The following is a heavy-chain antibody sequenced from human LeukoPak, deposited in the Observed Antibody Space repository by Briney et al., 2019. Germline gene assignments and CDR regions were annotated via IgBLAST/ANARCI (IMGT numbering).Heavy chain of an antibody. V-gene: IGHV4-59*01. J-gene: IGHJ4*02. CDR1: GGSISRYY. D-gene: IGHD4-11*01. CDR3: TTGPDYSNYRHSFDY. Sequence: SETLSLTCTVSGGSISRYYWSWLRQPPGKGLEWIGYIYYSGSTNYNPSLKSRVTISVDTSKNQFSLKLSSVPAADTAVYCYTTGPDYSNYRHSFDYWAQGTLVTVFS. CDR2: IYYSGST.